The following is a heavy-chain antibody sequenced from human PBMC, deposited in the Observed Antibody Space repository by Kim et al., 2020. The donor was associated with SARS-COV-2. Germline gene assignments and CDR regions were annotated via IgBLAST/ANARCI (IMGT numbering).Heavy chain of an antibody. Sequence: GGSVRLSCAASGFTFSNAWMSWVRQAPGKGLEWVGRIKSKTDGGTTDYAAPVKGRFTISRDDSKNTLYLQMNSLKTEDTAVYYCTTDAQIMSVDYWGQGTLVTVSS. J-gene: IGHJ4*02. CDR1: GFTFSNAW. D-gene: IGHD3-16*01. V-gene: IGHV3-15*01. CDR2: IKSKTDGGTT. CDR3: TTDAQIMSVDY.